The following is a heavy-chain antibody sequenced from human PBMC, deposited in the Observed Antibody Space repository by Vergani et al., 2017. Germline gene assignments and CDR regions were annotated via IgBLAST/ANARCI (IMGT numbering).Heavy chain of an antibody. Sequence: QVQLVESGGGVVQPGGSLRLSCAASGFTFSTYGIHWVRQAPDKGLEWVAFIRYDGSNKYHADSVKGRFTISRDNSKNTLYLQMNSLRVEDTAVYYCARDRYGDSWDWGQGTLVTVSS. J-gene: IGHJ4*02. CDR1: GFTFSTYG. CDR3: ARDRYGDSWD. CDR2: IRYDGSNK. V-gene: IGHV3-30*02. D-gene: IGHD4-17*01.